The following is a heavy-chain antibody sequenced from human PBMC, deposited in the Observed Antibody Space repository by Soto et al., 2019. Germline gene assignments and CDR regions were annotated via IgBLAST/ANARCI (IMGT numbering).Heavy chain of an antibody. Sequence: EVQLLESGGGLVQPGGSLRLSCAASGFTFSSYAMSWVRQAPGKGLEWVSAISGSGGSTYYADSVKGRFTISRDNSKNTLYLQMNSLRAEDTAVYYCAKVPDLPAAIPNWFDPWGQGPLVTVSS. D-gene: IGHD2-2*01. CDR3: AKVPDLPAAIPNWFDP. J-gene: IGHJ5*02. CDR1: GFTFSSYA. CDR2: ISGSGGST. V-gene: IGHV3-23*01.